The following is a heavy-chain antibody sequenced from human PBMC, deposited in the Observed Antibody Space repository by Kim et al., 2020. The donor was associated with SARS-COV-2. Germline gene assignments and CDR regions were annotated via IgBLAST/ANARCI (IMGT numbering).Heavy chain of an antibody. CDR1: GGSFSGYY. CDR2: INHSGSN. CDR3: ARGFYYVSSGYYYEDY. V-gene: IGHV4-34*01. D-gene: IGHD3-22*01. J-gene: IGHJ4*02. Sequence: SETLSLTCAVYGGSFSGYYWSWIRQPPGKGLEWIGEINHSGSNNYNPSLKSRVTISVDTTKNQFSLKLSSVTAADTAVYYCARGFYYVSSGYYYEDYWGQGALVTVSS.